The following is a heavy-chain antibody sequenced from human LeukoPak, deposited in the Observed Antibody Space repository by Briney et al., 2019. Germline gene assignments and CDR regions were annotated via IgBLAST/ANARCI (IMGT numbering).Heavy chain of an antibody. D-gene: IGHD6-19*01. V-gene: IGHV3-33*08. CDR3: AIITGYSSGWYLRAFDI. CDR2: IWYDGSNK. Sequence: GGSLRLSCAASGFDFSSYGMHWVRQAPGKGLEWVAVIWYDGSNKYYADSVKGRFTISRDNSKNTLYLQMNSLRAEDTAVYYCAIITGYSSGWYLRAFDIWGQGTMVTVSS. CDR1: GFDFSSYG. J-gene: IGHJ3*02.